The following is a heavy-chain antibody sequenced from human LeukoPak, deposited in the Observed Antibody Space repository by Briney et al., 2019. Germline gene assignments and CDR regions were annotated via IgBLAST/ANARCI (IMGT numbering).Heavy chain of an antibody. V-gene: IGHV1-18*01. D-gene: IGHD2-2*01. Sequence: ASVKVSCKTSGYTFATYSINWVRQAPGQGLEWMGWISAYNGNTNYAQKLQGRVTMTTDTSTSTAYMELRSLRSDDTAVYYCAREVGYCSSTSCYLRHGLNWFDPWGQGTLVTVSS. CDR2: ISAYNGNT. CDR1: GYTFATYS. J-gene: IGHJ5*02. CDR3: AREVGYCSSTSCYLRHGLNWFDP.